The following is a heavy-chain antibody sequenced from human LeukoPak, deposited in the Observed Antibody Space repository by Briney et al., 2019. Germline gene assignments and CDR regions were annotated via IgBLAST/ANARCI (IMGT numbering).Heavy chain of an antibody. V-gene: IGHV3-74*01. CDR2: INTDGTFT. D-gene: IGHD6-19*01. CDR3: ATKQWLAPPPDS. CDR1: GFTFSKYW. Sequence: PGGSLRLSCAASGFTFSKYWMLWVRQAGGKGLECVSRINTDGTFTTYADSVKGRFAVSRDNADNTMFLQMHSVRDEDTAVYYCATKQWLAPPPDSWGQGTPVTVSS. J-gene: IGHJ4*02.